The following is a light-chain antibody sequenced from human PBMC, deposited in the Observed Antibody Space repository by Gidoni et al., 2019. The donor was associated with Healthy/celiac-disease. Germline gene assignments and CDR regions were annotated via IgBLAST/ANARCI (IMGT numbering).Light chain of an antibody. V-gene: IGLV3-1*01. Sequence: SYELTQPPSVSVSPGQTASITCSGDKLGDKYACWYQQKPGQSPVLVNYQDSKRPSGIPERFSGSNSGNTATLTISGTRAMDEADYYCQAWDSSTGVFGTGTKVTVL. CDR1: KLGDKY. CDR2: QDS. J-gene: IGLJ1*01. CDR3: QAWDSSTGV.